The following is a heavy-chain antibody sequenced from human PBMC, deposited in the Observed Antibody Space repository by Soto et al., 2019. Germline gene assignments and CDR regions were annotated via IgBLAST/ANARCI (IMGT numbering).Heavy chain of an antibody. CDR2: ISAYNGNT. CDR1: GYTFTSYD. D-gene: IGHD3-22*01. V-gene: IGHV1-18*01. CDR3: ARGTYYYDSSGYSRDSNWFDP. Sequence: ASVKVSCKASGYTFTSYDINWVRQATGQGHEWMGWISAYNGNTSYAQKFQGRVTMTTDTSTSTAYMELRSLRSDDTAVYYCARGTYYYDSSGYSRDSNWFDPWGQGTLVTVSS. J-gene: IGHJ5*02.